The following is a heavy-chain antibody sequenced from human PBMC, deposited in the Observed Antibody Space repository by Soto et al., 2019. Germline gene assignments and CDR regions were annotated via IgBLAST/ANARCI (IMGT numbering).Heavy chain of an antibody. CDR2: IYHSGST. CDR1: GGSISSGGYS. CDR3: ARGSATVTANFDY. J-gene: IGHJ4*02. Sequence: SETLSLTCAVSGGSISSGGYSWSWIRQPPGKGLEWIGYIYHSGSTYYNPSLKSRVAISVDRSKNQFSLKLSSVTAADTAVYYCARGSATVTANFDYWGQGTLVNVSS. V-gene: IGHV4-30-2*01. D-gene: IGHD4-17*01.